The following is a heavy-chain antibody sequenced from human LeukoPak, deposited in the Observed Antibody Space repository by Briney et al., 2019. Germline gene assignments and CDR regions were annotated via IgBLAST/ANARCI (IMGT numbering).Heavy chain of an antibody. V-gene: IGHV1-18*01. J-gene: IGHJ5*02. Sequence: ASVKVSCKASGCTFNHFGISWVRQAPGQGLEWMGWISAYDGETYYLQKFQGRITMTTDTATRTAYMELRSLRSDDTAVYYCARDKVIASAGTPNWLDPWGQGTLVTVSS. D-gene: IGHD6-13*01. CDR2: ISAYDGET. CDR3: ARDKVIASAGTPNWLDP. CDR1: GCTFNHFG.